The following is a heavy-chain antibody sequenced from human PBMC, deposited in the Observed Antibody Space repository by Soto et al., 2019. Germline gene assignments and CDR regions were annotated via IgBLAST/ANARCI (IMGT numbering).Heavy chain of an antibody. CDR3: ATLREREHAYDG. Sequence: DVQLVESGGGLIQPGETLRLSCVAFGFTISGKKYVPWVRQTPGKGLEWVSALYDVDGSFYADSVKGRFTTSSDSSKTAVYLQSHELRPADTAVGYCATLREREHAYDGLGQGTTCTVSS. V-gene: IGHV3-53*01. J-gene: IGHJ3*01. CDR2: LYDVDGS. CDR1: GFTISGKKY. D-gene: IGHD1-1*01.